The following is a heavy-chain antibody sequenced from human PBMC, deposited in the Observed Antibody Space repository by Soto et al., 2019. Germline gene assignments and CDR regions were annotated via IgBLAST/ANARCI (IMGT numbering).Heavy chain of an antibody. J-gene: IGHJ2*01. CDR1: GFTFSSYA. CDR2: ISYDGSNK. V-gene: IGHV3-30-3*01. Sequence: QVQLVESGGGVVQPARSLRLSCAASGFTFSSYAMHWVRQAPGKGLDWVAVISYDGSNKYYADSVKGRFTISRDNSKNTLYLQMNSLRAEDTAVYYCARPLWRNDYNWGYFDLWGRGTLVTVSS. D-gene: IGHD4-4*01. CDR3: ARPLWRNDYNWGYFDL.